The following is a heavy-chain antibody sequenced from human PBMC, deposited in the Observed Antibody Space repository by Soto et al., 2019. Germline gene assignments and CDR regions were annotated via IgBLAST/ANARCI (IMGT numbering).Heavy chain of an antibody. CDR1: CGSISSGGYY. D-gene: IGHD3-10*01. CDR3: ARALRAMGNAFDI. V-gene: IGHV4-31*03. J-gene: IGHJ3*02. Sequence: PSETLSLTCTFSCGSISSGGYYWSWIRQHPGKGLEWIGYIYYSGSTYYNPSLKSRVTISVDTSKNQFSLELSSVTAADTAVYYCARALRAMGNAFDIWGQGTMVTVSS. CDR2: IYYSGST.